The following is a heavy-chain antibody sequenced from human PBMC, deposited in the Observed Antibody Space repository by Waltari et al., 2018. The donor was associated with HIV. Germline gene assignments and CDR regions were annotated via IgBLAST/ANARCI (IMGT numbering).Heavy chain of an antibody. D-gene: IGHD3-3*01. Sequence: QVQLQESGPGLVKPSETLSLTCTVSGGSISSYYWSWIRQPPGKGLEWIGYIYYSGRTNDNPSLKSRVTIAVDTSKNQFSLKLSSVTAADTAVYYCARGDSITIFGVVIGPYGMDVWGQGTTVTVSS. J-gene: IGHJ6*02. V-gene: IGHV4-59*01. CDR1: GGSISSYY. CDR2: IYYSGRT. CDR3: ARGDSITIFGVVIGPYGMDV.